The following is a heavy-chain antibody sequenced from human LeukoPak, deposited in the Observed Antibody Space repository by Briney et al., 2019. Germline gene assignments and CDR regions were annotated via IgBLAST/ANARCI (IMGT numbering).Heavy chain of an antibody. CDR2: ISGSGGST. V-gene: IGHV3-23*01. CDR3: AGGSSGYYLAWFDP. D-gene: IGHD3-22*01. CDR1: GFTFSSYA. J-gene: IGHJ5*02. Sequence: QPGGSLRLSCAASGFTFSSYAMSWVRQAPGKGLEWVSAISGSGGSTYYADSVKGRFTISRDNSKNTLYLQMNSLRAEDTAVYYCAGGSSGYYLAWFDPWGQGTLVTVSS.